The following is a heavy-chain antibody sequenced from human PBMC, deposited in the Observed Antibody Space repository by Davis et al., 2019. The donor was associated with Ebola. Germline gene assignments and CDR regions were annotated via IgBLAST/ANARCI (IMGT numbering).Heavy chain of an antibody. J-gene: IGHJ4*02. Sequence: GESLKISCAASGFTFSSYAMSWVRQAPGKGLEWVSSISGSGFYMYYADSVKGRFTISRDNAKNSLTLQMNSLGAEDTAVYYCTKDFDYEKAYWGQGSLVTVSS. CDR2: ISGSGFYM. CDR1: GFTFSSYA. CDR3: TKDFDYEKAY. V-gene: IGHV3-21*01. D-gene: IGHD3-9*01.